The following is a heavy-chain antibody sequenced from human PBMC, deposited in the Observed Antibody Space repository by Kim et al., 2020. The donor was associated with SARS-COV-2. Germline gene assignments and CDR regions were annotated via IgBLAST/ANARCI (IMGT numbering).Heavy chain of an antibody. CDR3: ARAPCDRLGTTTLYYGMDV. CDR2: INAGNGNT. Sequence: ASVKVSCKASGYTFTSYAMHWVRQAPGQRLEWMGWINAGNGNTKYSQKFQGRVTITRDTSASTAYMELSSLRSEDTAVYYCARAPCDRLGTTTLYYGMDVWGQGTTVTVSS. V-gene: IGHV1-3*01. CDR1: GYTFTSYA. J-gene: IGHJ6*02. D-gene: IGHD1-7*01.